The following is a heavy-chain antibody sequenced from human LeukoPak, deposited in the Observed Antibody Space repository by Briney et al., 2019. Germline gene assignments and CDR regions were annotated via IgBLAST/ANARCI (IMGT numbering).Heavy chain of an antibody. CDR1: GFTFSSYW. D-gene: IGHD2-8*01. CDR2: IKEDGSEQ. V-gene: IGHV3-7*04. Sequence: PGGSLRLSCAASGFTFSSYWMSWVRQAPGKGLEWLANIKEDGSEQYYADSVKGRFTISRDNAKNSLYLQMSYLRAEDSAVYYCARDYDGVRDHWWGQGTLVTVSS. CDR3: ARDYDGVRDHW. J-gene: IGHJ4*02.